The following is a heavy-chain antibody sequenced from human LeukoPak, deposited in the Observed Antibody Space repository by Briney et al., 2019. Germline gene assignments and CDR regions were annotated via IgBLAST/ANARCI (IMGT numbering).Heavy chain of an antibody. V-gene: IGHV4-39*01. CDR1: GDSITSSRSY. CDR2: FCCSGAT. CDR3: ARQSDSSGWSTYGY. D-gene: IGHD6-19*01. Sequence: SETLSLTCTVSGDSITSSRSYWAWIRQPPGKGLEWIGSFCCSGATHSNPSLNSRVTVSVDKSKNQFSLKLSSVTAVDTAVYYCARQSDSSGWSTYGYWGQGTLVTVSS. J-gene: IGHJ4*02.